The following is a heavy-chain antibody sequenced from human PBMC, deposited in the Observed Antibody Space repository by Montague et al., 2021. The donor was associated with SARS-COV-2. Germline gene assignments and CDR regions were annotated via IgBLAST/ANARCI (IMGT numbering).Heavy chain of an antibody. V-gene: IGHV4-34*01. CDR1: GGSFSGFY. CDR3: ARGADYDCWSGYLRCKWFDL. CDR2: ITDSGKT. J-gene: IGHJ5*02. Sequence: SETLSLTCAVYGGSFSGFYWTWIRQTPGKGLEWIGEITDSGKTNXNPSLKGRVAMSVDKSKNQFSLELRSVTTADTAVYYCARGADYDCWSGYLRCKWFDLWGLGTPVTVSS. D-gene: IGHD3-3*01.